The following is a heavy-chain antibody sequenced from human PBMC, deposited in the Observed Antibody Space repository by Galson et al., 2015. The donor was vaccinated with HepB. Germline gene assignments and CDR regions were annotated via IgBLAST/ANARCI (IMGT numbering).Heavy chain of an antibody. J-gene: IGHJ4*02. D-gene: IGHD2-15*01. CDR1: GYTFGDSG. Sequence: SVKVSCKASGYTFGDSGIIWVRQAPGQGLEWMGWISPYNANTNYALKFRGRVTLTTVTSTTTAYMELRSLRSDDTAIYYCAREGSYCIGDACYYYFDYWGQGSLVTVSS. CDR3: AREGSYCIGDACYYYFDY. V-gene: IGHV1-18*01. CDR2: ISPYNANT.